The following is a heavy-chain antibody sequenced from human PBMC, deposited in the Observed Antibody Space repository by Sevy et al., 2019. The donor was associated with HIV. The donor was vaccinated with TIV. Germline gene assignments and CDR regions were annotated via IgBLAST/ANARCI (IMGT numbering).Heavy chain of an antibody. CDR1: GFTFSRHW. Sequence: GGSLRLSCAASGFTFSRHWMHWVRQVPGKGLVWVSRLNEAGSSTNYADSVKGRFTISRDNVKNMLYMQMNSLRAEDTAVYYCARARSSIRNGMDVWGQGTTVTVSS. D-gene: IGHD6-13*01. V-gene: IGHV3-74*01. CDR3: ARARSSIRNGMDV. CDR2: LNEAGSST. J-gene: IGHJ6*02.